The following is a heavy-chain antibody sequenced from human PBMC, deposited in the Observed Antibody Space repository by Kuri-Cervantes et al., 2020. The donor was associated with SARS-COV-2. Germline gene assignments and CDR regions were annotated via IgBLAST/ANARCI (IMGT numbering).Heavy chain of an antibody. CDR1: GFTFSAFT. CDR3: ARDMTIFGVVTYYFDY. D-gene: IGHD3-3*01. V-gene: IGHV3-21*01. CDR2: ISSTSVFK. Sequence: GGSLRLSCAASGFTFSAFTISWVRQAPGKGLEWVSSISSTSVFKYYADSVKGRFTISRDNAKNTLYLQMSSLRAEDTAVYYCARDMTIFGVVTYYFDYWGQGTLVTVSS. J-gene: IGHJ4*02.